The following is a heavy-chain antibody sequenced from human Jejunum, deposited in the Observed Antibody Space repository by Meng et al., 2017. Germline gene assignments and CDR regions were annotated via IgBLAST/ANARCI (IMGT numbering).Heavy chain of an antibody. CDR2: IWYDDSKK. Sequence: GGSLRLSCATSGFTFTGHGLHWVRQAPGKGLEWVAVIWYDDSKKYSADSVKGRFTISRDDSKNTIYLQMDSLRDEDTAVYYCARCYGDWFAGDHWGHGTLVTVSS. V-gene: IGHV3-33*01. J-gene: IGHJ4*01. CDR3: ARCYGDWFAGDH. CDR1: GFTFTGHG. D-gene: IGHD3/OR15-3a*01.